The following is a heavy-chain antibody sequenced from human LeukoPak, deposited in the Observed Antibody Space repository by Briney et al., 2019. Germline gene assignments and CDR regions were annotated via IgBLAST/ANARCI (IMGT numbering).Heavy chain of an antibody. CDR3: ARLNCGGDCYSIARSGYFDY. V-gene: IGHV4-59*05. Sequence: SETLSLTCTVSGGSISSYYWSWIRQPPGRGLEWIGSVYYSGSTFYNPSLKSRITISVDTSKNQFSLKLSSVTAADSAVFYCARLNCGGDCYSIARSGYFDYWGQGTLVTVSS. CDR1: GGSISSYY. CDR2: VYYSGST. D-gene: IGHD2-21*02. J-gene: IGHJ4*02.